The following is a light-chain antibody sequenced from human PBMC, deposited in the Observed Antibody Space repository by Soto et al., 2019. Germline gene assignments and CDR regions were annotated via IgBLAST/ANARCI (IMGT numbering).Light chain of an antibody. CDR1: QSVSSN. V-gene: IGKV3-15*01. Sequence: EIVMTQSPATLSVSPGERATFSCRASQSVSSNLAWYQQKPGQAPRLLIYGASIRATGIPARFTGSGSGTEFTLTISCLQSEDFATYYCQQYYSYPQTFGQGTKVDIK. CDR3: QQYYSYPQT. CDR2: GAS. J-gene: IGKJ1*01.